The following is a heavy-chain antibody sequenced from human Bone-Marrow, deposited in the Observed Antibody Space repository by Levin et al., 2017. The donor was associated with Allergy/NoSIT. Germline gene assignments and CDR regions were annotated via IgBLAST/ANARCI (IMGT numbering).Heavy chain of an antibody. V-gene: IGHV3-33*01. CDR3: ATDDFGGNSGKVY. CDR2: VWHDGSKR. CDR1: GLTFTNFG. D-gene: IGHD4-23*01. Sequence: GESLKISCAAPGLTFTNFGLHWVRQAPGKGLEWVAIVWHDGSKRYYADSVRGRFTISRDDSKNTLYLQMDSLRAEDTAIYYCATDDFGGNSGKVYWGQGTLVTVSS. J-gene: IGHJ4*02.